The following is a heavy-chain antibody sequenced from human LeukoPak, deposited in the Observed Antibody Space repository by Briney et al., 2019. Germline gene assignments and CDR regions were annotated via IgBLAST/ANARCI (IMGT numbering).Heavy chain of an antibody. J-gene: IGHJ6*03. Sequence: GGSLRLSCAASGFTFSTYWMHWVRHAPGEGLVWVSRINTDGSSTFFGDSVKGRFTISRDNAKNTLYLQMNSLRAEDTAVYYCARGGLRAYYMDVWGKGTTVTVSS. D-gene: IGHD3-3*01. V-gene: IGHV3-74*01. CDR2: INTDGSST. CDR3: ARGGLRAYYMDV. CDR1: GFTFSTYW.